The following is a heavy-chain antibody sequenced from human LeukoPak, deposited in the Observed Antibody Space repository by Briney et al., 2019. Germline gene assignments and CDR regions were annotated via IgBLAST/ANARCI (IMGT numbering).Heavy chain of an antibody. V-gene: IGHV1-8*01. CDR2: MNPNSGNT. Sequence: WASVKVSCKASGYTFTSYDINWVRQAPGQGLEWMGWMNPNSGNTGYAQKFQGRVTMTRNTSISTAYMELSSLRSEDTAVYYCARPVAVAGYYYYYGMDVWGQGTTVTVSS. D-gene: IGHD6-19*01. CDR1: GYTFTSYD. J-gene: IGHJ6*02. CDR3: ARPVAVAGYYYYYGMDV.